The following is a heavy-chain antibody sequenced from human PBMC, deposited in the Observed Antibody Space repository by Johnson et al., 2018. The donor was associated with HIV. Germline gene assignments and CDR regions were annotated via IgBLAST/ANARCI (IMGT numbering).Heavy chain of an antibody. V-gene: IGHV3-30*01. D-gene: IGHD6-25*01. CDR1: GFTFKNSV. Sequence: QVQLVESGGGLVQPGGFLRLSCAASGFTFKNSVMHWVRQAPGKGLEWVAVMSYDGSFQDYADSVRGRFTISRDNSRSTLFLEMINLRDEDTALYYCARDVAAAKMDAFDTWGQGTMVIVSS. CDR3: ARDVAAAKMDAFDT. J-gene: IGHJ3*02. CDR2: MSYDGSFQ.